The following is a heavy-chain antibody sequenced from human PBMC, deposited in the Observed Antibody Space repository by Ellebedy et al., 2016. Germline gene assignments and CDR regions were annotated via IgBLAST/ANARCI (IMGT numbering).Heavy chain of an antibody. D-gene: IGHD5-18*01. CDR3: ARDSVHSYGYVWTYYYYGMDV. CDR2: ISSSSSYI. V-gene: IGHV3-21*01. CDR1: GFTFSSYS. J-gene: IGHJ6*02. Sequence: GGSLRLSCAASGFTFSSYSMNWVRQAPGKGLEWVSSISSSSSYIYYAYSVKGRFTISRDNAKNSLYLQMNSLRAEDTAVYYCARDSVHSYGYVWTYYYYGMDVWGQGTTVTVSS.